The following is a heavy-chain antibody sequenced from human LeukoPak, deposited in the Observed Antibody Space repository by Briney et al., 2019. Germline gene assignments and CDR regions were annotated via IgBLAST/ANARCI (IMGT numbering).Heavy chain of an antibody. D-gene: IGHD2-2*02. CDR3: TKSDCSSTSCHTSDY. Sequence: GGSLRLSCAASGFTFHDYVMHWVRQGPEKGLEWVSGTSWNGGVIGYADSVMGRFTASGDNAKNSLFLQMNSLRPEDTALYYCTKSDCSSTSCHTSDYWGQGTLVTVSS. V-gene: IGHV3-9*01. CDR2: TSWNGGVI. J-gene: IGHJ4*02. CDR1: GFTFHDYV.